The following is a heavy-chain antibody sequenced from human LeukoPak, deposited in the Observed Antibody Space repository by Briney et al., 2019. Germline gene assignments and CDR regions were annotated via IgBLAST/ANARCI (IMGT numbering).Heavy chain of an antibody. Sequence: GESLKISCKGSGYSLTSYWIGWLRQMPGKGLEWMGIIYPGDSDTRYSASFQGKVKMSVDKSISTAYLQWSRLQASHTAMYYCATSCSSSTCYDSWGQGTLVTVSS. CDR3: ATSCSSSTCYDS. D-gene: IGHD2-15*01. CDR2: IYPGDSDT. V-gene: IGHV5-51*01. J-gene: IGHJ4*02. CDR1: GYSLTSYW.